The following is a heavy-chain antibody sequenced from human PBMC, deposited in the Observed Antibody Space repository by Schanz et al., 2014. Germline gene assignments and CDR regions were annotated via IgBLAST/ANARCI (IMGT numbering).Heavy chain of an antibody. CDR2: ITSTSRYI. CDR1: GFTFSNYT. V-gene: IGHV3-21*01. Sequence: EVQLVESGGGLVKPGGSLRLSCAASGFTFSNYTMYWVRQAPGKGLEWVSSITSTSRYIYYADSLKGRFTISRDNAKNSVYLQKSSLRAEDTAEYYCARGVRVRGIIIDYWGPGTLVTVAS. CDR3: ARGVRVRGIIIDY. J-gene: IGHJ4*02. D-gene: IGHD3-10*01.